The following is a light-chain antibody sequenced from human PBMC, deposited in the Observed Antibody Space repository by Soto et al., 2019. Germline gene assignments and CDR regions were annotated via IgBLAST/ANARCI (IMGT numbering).Light chain of an antibody. J-gene: IGKJ1*01. CDR1: QSDSSSY. V-gene: IGKV3-20*01. Sequence: EIVLTQSPGTLSLSPGERATLSCRASQSDSSSYLAWYQRKPGEPPRLLIYGASSRATGIPDRFSGSGSGTDFTLTISRLEPEDCAVYYCQQYGSSPWTFGQGTKVASK. CDR3: QQYGSSPWT. CDR2: GAS.